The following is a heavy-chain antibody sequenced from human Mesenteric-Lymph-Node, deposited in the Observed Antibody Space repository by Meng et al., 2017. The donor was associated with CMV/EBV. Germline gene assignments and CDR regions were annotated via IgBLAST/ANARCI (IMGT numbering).Heavy chain of an antibody. J-gene: IGHJ6*02. CDR2: IYYTGST. Sequence: SETLSLTCTVSGGSISGFYWNWIRHPPGKGLEWIGYIYYTGSTNYNPSLKSRVAISVDTSKNQFSLKLTSVTAADTAVYYCARDRCSSTRCYYEGYGMDVWGQGTTVTVSS. CDR3: ARDRCSSTRCYYEGYGMDV. V-gene: IGHV4-59*01. D-gene: IGHD2-2*01. CDR1: GGSISGFY.